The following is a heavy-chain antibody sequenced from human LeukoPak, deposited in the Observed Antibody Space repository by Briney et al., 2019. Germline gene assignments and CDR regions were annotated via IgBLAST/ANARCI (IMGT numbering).Heavy chain of an antibody. Sequence: PSQTLSLTCTVSGGSISSGGFYWSWIRQHPGKGLEWIGYIYYSGSTYYNQSLKGRLVISVDTSKNQFSLRLGSMTAADTAVYYCARSRAFNSGAFDPWGQGSLVTVSS. D-gene: IGHD1-26*01. CDR2: IYYSGST. V-gene: IGHV4-31*03. J-gene: IGHJ5*02. CDR3: ARSRAFNSGAFDP. CDR1: GGSISSGGFY.